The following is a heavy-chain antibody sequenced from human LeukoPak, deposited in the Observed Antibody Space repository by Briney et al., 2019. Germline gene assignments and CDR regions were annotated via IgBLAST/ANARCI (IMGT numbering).Heavy chain of an antibody. CDR1: GFTFSNAW. Sequence: GGSLRLSCAASGFTFSNAWMSWVRQAPGKGQEWVSSIKSKTDGGTTDYAAPVKGRFTISRDDSKNTLYLQMNSLGAEDTAVYYCARPTYSGSYYWFDYWGQGTLVTVSS. CDR3: ARPTYSGSYYWFDY. D-gene: IGHD1-26*01. J-gene: IGHJ4*02. V-gene: IGHV3-15*01. CDR2: IKSKTDGGTT.